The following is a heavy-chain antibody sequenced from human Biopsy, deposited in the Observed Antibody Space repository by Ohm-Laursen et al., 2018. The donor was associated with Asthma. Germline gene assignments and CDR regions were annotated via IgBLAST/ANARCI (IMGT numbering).Heavy chain of an antibody. V-gene: IGHV1-3*04. Sequence: ASVKVSCKASGYNFISFAIHWVRQAPGQRLEWMGWVNTGNGDTKYSQKFQGRVTITRDTSASTAYMELRSLRSEDTATYYCARTYYDFWTGQVKDVFGVWGQGTMVTVSS. CDR2: VNTGNGDT. D-gene: IGHD3-3*01. CDR3: ARTYYDFWTGQVKDVFGV. J-gene: IGHJ3*01. CDR1: GYNFISFA.